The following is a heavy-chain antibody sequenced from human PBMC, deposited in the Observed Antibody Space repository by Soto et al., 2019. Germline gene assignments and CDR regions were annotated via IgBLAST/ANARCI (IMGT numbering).Heavy chain of an antibody. CDR2: TYYRSKWYN. J-gene: IGHJ6*02. Sequence: PSQTLSLTCPISGDSVSSNIAAWNWIRQYPSRGLEWLGRTYYRSKWYNDYAVSVKSRITINPDTSKNQFSLQLNSVTPEDTAVYYCAREDYDILTGYYTDYYYYCGMDVWGQGTTVTVSS. V-gene: IGHV6-1*01. CDR1: GDSVSSNIAA. D-gene: IGHD3-9*01. CDR3: AREDYDILTGYYTDYYYYCGMDV.